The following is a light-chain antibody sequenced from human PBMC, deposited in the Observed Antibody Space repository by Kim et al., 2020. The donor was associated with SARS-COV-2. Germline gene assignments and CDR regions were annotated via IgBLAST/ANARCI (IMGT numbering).Light chain of an antibody. J-gene: IGKJ2*01. CDR2: DAS. CDR3: QHRIDWRT. Sequence: EIVLTQSPATLSLSPGERATLSCRASQSVSSNLAWYQQKPGQAPRLLIYDASNRATGIPARFSGSGSGTDFTLTISSLEPEDFAVYYCQHRIDWRTFGQGTKLEI. V-gene: IGKV3-11*01. CDR1: QSVSSN.